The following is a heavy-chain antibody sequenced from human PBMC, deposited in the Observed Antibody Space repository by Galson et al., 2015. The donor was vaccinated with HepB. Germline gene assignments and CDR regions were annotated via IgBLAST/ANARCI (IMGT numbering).Heavy chain of an antibody. V-gene: IGHV1-24*01. J-gene: IGHJ6*03. D-gene: IGHD5-24*01. Sequence: SVKVSCKVSGYTLTELSMHWVRQAPGKGLEWMGGFDPEDGETIYAQKFQGRVTMTEDTSTDTAYMELSSLRSEDTAVYYCATTSTGYKGGYYYYMDVWGKGTTVTVSS. CDR1: GYTLTELS. CDR3: ATTSTGYKGGYYYYMDV. CDR2: FDPEDGET.